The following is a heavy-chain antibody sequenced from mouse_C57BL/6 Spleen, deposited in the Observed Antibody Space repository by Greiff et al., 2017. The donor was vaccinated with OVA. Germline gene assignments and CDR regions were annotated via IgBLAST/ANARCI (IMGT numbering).Heavy chain of an antibody. CDR1: GFSLTSYA. D-gene: IGHD4-1*01. V-gene: IGHV2-9-1*01. Sequence: VQLVESGPGLVAPSQSLSITCTVSGFSLTSYAISWVRQPPGKGLEWLGVIWTGGGTNYNSALKSRLSISKDNSKSQVFLKMNSLQTDDTAMYYCARIWDGGNYYAMDYWGQGTSVTVSS. CDR3: ARIWDGGNYYAMDY. CDR2: IWTGGGT. J-gene: IGHJ4*01.